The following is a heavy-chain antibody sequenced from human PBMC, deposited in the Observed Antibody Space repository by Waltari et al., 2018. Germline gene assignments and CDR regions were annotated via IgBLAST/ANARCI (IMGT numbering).Heavy chain of an antibody. Sequence: QVQLQESGPGLVKPSETLSLTCAVSGYSISSGYYWGWIRQPPGTGLEWIGSIYHSGSTYYTPSLKSRVTISVDTSKNQFSLKLSSVTAADTAVYYCARGGPYYYGSGRRREFDYWGQGTLVTVSS. CDR3: ARGGPYYYGSGRRREFDY. CDR2: IYHSGST. V-gene: IGHV4-38-2*01. CDR1: GYSISSGYY. D-gene: IGHD3-10*01. J-gene: IGHJ4*02.